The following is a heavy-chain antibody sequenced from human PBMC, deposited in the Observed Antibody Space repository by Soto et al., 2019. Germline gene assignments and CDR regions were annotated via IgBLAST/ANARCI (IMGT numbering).Heavy chain of an antibody. Sequence: ASVKVSCKASGGTFSSYAISWVRQAPGQGLEWMGGIIPIFGTANYAQKFQGRVTITADESTSTAYMELSSLRSEDTAVYYCASSGRSKGDGYNIYYFDYWGQGTLVTVS. J-gene: IGHJ4*02. CDR3: ASSGRSKGDGYNIYYFDY. CDR2: IIPIFGTA. D-gene: IGHD3-9*01. CDR1: GGTFSSYA. V-gene: IGHV1-69*13.